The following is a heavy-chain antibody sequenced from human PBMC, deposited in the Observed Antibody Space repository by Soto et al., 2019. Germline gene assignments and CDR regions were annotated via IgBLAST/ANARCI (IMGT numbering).Heavy chain of an antibody. Sequence: SETLSLTCTVSGGSISSYYWSWIRQPPGKGLEWIGYIYYSGSTNYNLSLKSRVTISVDTSKNQFSLKLSSVTAADTAVYYCGRGPPFGRWGQGTLVTVSS. CDR2: IYYSGST. CDR1: GGSISSYY. CDR3: GRGPPFGR. D-gene: IGHD3-3*01. V-gene: IGHV4-59*01. J-gene: IGHJ4*02.